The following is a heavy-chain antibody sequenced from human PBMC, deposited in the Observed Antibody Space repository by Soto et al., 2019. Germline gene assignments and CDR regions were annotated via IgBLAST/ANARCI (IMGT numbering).Heavy chain of an antibody. D-gene: IGHD6-6*01. Sequence: SVKVSCKASGGTFSSYAISWVRQAPGQGLEWMGRIIPIFGTANYAQKFQGRVTITADESTSTAYMELSSLRSEDTAVYYCARGRRGVSSSESNDAFDIWGQGTMVTVSS. V-gene: IGHV1-69*13. CDR1: GGTFSSYA. CDR3: ARGRRGVSSSESNDAFDI. CDR2: IIPIFGTA. J-gene: IGHJ3*02.